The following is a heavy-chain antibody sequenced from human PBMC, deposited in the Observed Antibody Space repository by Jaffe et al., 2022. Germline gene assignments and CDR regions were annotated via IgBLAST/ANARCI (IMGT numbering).Heavy chain of an antibody. J-gene: IGHJ4*02. D-gene: IGHD3-22*01. CDR1: GFTFSSYG. Sequence: QVQLVESGGGVVQPGGSLRLSCAASGFTFSSYGMHWVRQAPGKGLEWVAFIRYDGSNKYYADSVKGRFTISRDNSKNTLYLQMNSLRAEDTAVYYCAKDHWHPYYYDSSGYCDYWGQGTLVTVSS. CDR3: AKDHWHPYYYDSSGYCDY. CDR2: IRYDGSNK. V-gene: IGHV3-30*02.